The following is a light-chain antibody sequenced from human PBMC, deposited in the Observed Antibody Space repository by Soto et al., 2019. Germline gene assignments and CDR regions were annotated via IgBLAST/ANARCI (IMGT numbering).Light chain of an antibody. CDR1: QSVASSN. CDR2: GAS. CDR3: QQYGNLLWT. J-gene: IGKJ1*01. Sequence: ETVLTQSPGTLSSSPGERATLSCRASQSVASSNLAWYQQRPGQAPRLLICGASSRATGIPDRFSGSGSGTDFTLTISRLEPEDFAVYYCQQYGNLLWTFGQGTKVDIK. V-gene: IGKV3-20*01.